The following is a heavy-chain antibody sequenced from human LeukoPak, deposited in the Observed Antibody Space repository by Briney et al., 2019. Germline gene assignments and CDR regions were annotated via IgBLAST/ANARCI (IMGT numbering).Heavy chain of an antibody. Sequence: TPGGSLRLSCAGSGFTFSRYNMNWFRQAPGKGLERVSSISSRSSYIFYADSVKGRFTISRDNAKNSLYLQMNSLGAEDTAVYYCARDAQWLVPEGYYYYMDVWGKGTTVTVSS. CDR3: ARDAQWLVPEGYYYYMDV. D-gene: IGHD6-19*01. J-gene: IGHJ6*03. V-gene: IGHV3-21*01. CDR2: ISSRSSYI. CDR1: GFTFSRYN.